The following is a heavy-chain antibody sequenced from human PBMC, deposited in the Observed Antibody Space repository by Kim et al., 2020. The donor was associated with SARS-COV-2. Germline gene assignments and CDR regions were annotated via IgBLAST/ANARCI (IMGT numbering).Heavy chain of an antibody. CDR1: GGSISSGSYY. J-gene: IGHJ4*01. CDR3: ARGLRLEYSTSSGGPLDY. D-gene: IGHD6-6*01. Sequence: SETLSLTCTVSGGSISSGSYYWNWIRQPAGKGLEWIGRIYSSGSTNYNPSLKSRVTISLDTSNCQFSLNLRPVTAADTAVYYCARGLRLEYSTSSGGPLDYWGHGTLVTVSS. V-gene: IGHV4-61*02. CDR2: IYSSGST.